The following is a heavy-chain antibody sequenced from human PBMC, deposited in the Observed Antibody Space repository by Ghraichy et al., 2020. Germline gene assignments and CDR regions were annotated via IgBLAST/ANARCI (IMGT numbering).Heavy chain of an antibody. CDR3: ASLSLSCASPFDH. J-gene: IGHJ4*02. CDR2: IFHTGSS. CDR1: GYFISSGYY. D-gene: IGHD2-15*01. Sequence: SETLSLTCAVSGYFISSGYYWGWIRQPPGKGLEWIGSIFHTGSSYFNPSLKSRVTISVDTSKNEVSLNLSSVTAADTAVYYCASLSLSCASPFDHWGQGTLVTVSS. V-gene: IGHV4-38-2*01.